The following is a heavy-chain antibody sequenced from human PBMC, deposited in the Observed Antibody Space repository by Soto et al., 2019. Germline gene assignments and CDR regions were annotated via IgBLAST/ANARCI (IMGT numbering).Heavy chain of an antibody. CDR3: ARDRGAAADTGGFIDY. D-gene: IGHD6-13*01. J-gene: IGHJ4*02. CDR1: GGSISSGDYY. V-gene: IGHV4-31*03. CDR2: IYYSGST. Sequence: QVQLQESGPGLVEPSQTLSLTCTVSGGSISSGDYYWSWIRQHPGKGLEWIGYIYYSGSTYYSPSLKSRVTISVDTSKNQFSLKLSSVTAADTAVYYCARDRGAAADTGGFIDYWGQGTLVTVSS.